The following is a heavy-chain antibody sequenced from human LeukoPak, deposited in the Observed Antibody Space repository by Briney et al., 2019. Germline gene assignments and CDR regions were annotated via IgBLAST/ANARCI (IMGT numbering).Heavy chain of an antibody. Sequence: PSETLSLTCTVSGGSISSYYWSWIRQPPGKGLEWIGYIYYSGSINYNPSLKSRVTISVDTSKNQFSLKLSSVTAADTAVYYCARHSPPNWGSAAYYFDYWGQGTLVTVSS. CDR3: ARHSPPNWGSAAYYFDY. CDR1: GGSISSYY. D-gene: IGHD7-27*01. J-gene: IGHJ4*02. CDR2: IYYSGSI. V-gene: IGHV4-59*08.